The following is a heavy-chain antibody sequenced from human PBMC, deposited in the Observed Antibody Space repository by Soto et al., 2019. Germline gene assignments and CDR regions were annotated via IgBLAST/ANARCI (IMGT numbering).Heavy chain of an antibody. V-gene: IGHV3-48*02. CDR1: GFTFSSYS. Sequence: GGSLRLSCAASGFTFSSYSMNWVRQAPGKGLEWVSYISSSSSTIYYADSVKGRFTISRDNAKNSLYLQMNSLRDEDTAVYYCAVDLKPITMVRGVINDAFDIWGQGTMVTVSS. CDR3: AVDLKPITMVRGVINDAFDI. J-gene: IGHJ3*02. CDR2: ISSSSSTI. D-gene: IGHD3-10*01.